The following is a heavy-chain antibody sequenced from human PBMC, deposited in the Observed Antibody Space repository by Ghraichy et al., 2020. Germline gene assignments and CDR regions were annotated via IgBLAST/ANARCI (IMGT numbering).Heavy chain of an antibody. CDR1: GFTFSNAW. CDR2: IKSKTDGGTT. D-gene: IGHD3-10*01. Sequence: GGSRRLSCAASGFTFSNAWMSWVRQAPGKGLEWVGRIKSKTDGGTTDYAAPVKGRFTISRDDSKNTLYLQMNSLKTEDTAVYYCTTASRGSGSYYTKGYYYYGMDVWGQGTTVTVSS. V-gene: IGHV3-15*01. CDR3: TTASRGSGSYYTKGYYYYGMDV. J-gene: IGHJ6*02.